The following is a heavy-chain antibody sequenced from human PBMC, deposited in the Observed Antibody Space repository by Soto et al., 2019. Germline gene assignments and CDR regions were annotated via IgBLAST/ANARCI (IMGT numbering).Heavy chain of an antibody. CDR1: GGSISGSYYY. V-gene: IGHV4-39*07. CDR2: VFYTGST. CDR3: ARDISASYGDY. D-gene: IGHD3-16*01. J-gene: IGHJ4*02. Sequence: KTSETLSLTCAFSGGSISGSYYYWGWLRQSPGKGPEWIGSVFYTGSTYYNPSLESRVTISIDTSKNQFSLRLTSVTAADTAIYYCARDISASYGDYWGQGTLVTVSS.